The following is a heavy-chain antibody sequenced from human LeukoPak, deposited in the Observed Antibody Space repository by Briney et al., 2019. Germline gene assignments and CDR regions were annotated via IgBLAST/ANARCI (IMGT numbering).Heavy chain of an antibody. V-gene: IGHV3-74*01. J-gene: IGHJ6*03. CDR2: INGDGSTT. D-gene: IGHD3-10*01. CDR1: GFTFSSYW. CDR3: ARRLPWFGESYYYYYMDV. Sequence: GGSLRLSCAASGFTFSSYWMHWVRQAPGKGLVWVSRINGDGSTTTYADSVKGRFTISRDNAKNTLYVQMNSLRVEDTAVYYCARRLPWFGESYYYYYMDVWGKGTTVTVSS.